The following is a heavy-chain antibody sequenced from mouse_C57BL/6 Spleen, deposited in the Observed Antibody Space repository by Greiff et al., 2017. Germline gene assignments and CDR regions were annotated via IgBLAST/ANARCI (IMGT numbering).Heavy chain of an antibody. CDR3: TRDALRSRYFDV. CDR2: ISSGGDYI. CDR1: GFTFSSYA. J-gene: IGHJ1*03. V-gene: IGHV5-9-1*02. D-gene: IGHD1-1*01. Sequence: EVQVVESGAGLVKPGGSLKLSCAASGFTFSSYAMSWVRQTPEKRLEWVAYISSGGDYISYADTVKGRFTISRDNARNTLYRQMSRLKSEDTAMYYGTRDALRSRYFDVWGTGTTVTVSS.